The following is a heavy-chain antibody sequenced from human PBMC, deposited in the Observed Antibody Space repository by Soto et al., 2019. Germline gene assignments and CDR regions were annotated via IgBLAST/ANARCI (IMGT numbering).Heavy chain of an antibody. J-gene: IGHJ4*02. Sequence: QITLKESGPTLVEPTQTLTLTCTYSGFSLRTTGVGVGWIRQPPGKALEWLGIIYWNDDKRYSPSLKNRVTRPNYISKRQVVLTMTNMAAVDTATFYCAHTWGLPFDYWGQGTLVIVSS. V-gene: IGHV2-5*01. CDR3: AHTWGLPFDY. CDR1: GFSLRTTGVG. CDR2: IYWNDDK. D-gene: IGHD3-16*01.